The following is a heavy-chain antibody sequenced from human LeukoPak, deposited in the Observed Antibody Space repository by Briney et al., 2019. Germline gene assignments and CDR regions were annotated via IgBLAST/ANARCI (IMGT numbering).Heavy chain of an antibody. CDR2: ISYDGSNK. J-gene: IGHJ4*02. CDR3: AKDLSYDSSGIDY. CDR1: GFTFSSYG. Sequence: GGSLRLSCAASGFTFSSYGMHWVRQAPGKGLEWVAVISYDGSNKYYADSVKGRFTISRDNSKNTLYLQMNSLRAEDTAVYYCAKDLSYDSSGIDYWGQGTLVTVSS. D-gene: IGHD3-22*01. V-gene: IGHV3-30*18.